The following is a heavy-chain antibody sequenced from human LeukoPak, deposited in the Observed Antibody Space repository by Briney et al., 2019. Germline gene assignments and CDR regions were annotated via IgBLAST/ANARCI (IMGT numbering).Heavy chain of an antibody. CDR3: AREQLADY. J-gene: IGHJ4*02. V-gene: IGHV3-48*04. CDR2: ISSSSSTI. Sequence: HPGGPLRLSWAASGFTFSSYSMNGLRQAPGKGLEWVSYISSSSSTIYYADSVKGRFTISRDNAKNSLYLEMNSVRAEDTAVYYCAREQLADYWGQGTLVTVSS. D-gene: IGHD6-6*01. CDR1: GFTFSSYS.